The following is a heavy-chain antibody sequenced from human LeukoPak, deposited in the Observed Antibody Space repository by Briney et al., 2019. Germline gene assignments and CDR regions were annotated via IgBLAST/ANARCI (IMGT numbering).Heavy chain of an antibody. J-gene: IGHJ4*02. CDR3: ARDLVTTVVTPHFDY. V-gene: IGHV1-69*04. D-gene: IGHD4-23*01. CDR2: IIPILGIA. Sequence: ASVKVSCEASGGTFRSYAISWVRQAPGQGLEWVGRIIPILGIANYAQTFQGRVTITADKSTSTAYMELSSLRSEDTAVYYCARDLVTTVVTPHFDYWGQGTLVTVSS. CDR1: GGTFRSYA.